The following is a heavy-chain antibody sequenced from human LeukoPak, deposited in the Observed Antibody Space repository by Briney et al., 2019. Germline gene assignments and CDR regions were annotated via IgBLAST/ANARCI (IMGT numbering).Heavy chain of an antibody. CDR2: INPNSGDT. D-gene: IGHD2-2*03. Sequence: ASVKVSCKASGYTFTGYYMHWVRQAPGQGLEWMGWINPNSGDTNYTQKFQGRVTMTRDTSISTAYMELSRLRSDDTAVYYCAKPRFGYCSSTNCYSWFDPRGEGTLVTVSS. CDR1: GYTFTGYY. J-gene: IGHJ5*02. V-gene: IGHV1-2*02. CDR3: AKPRFGYCSSTNCYSWFDP.